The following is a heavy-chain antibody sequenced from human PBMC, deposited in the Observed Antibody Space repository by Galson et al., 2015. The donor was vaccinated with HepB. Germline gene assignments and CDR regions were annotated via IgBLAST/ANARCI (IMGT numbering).Heavy chain of an antibody. CDR2: ISYDGSNK. CDR3: AKDRSPVATFYYFDY. D-gene: IGHD5-12*01. Sequence: SLRLSCAASGFTFSSYGMHWVRQAPGKGLEWVAVISYDGSNKYYADSVKGRFTISRDNSKNTLYLQMNSLRAEDTAVYYCAKDRSPVATFYYFDYWGQGTLVTVSS. J-gene: IGHJ4*02. V-gene: IGHV3-30*18. CDR1: GFTFSSYG.